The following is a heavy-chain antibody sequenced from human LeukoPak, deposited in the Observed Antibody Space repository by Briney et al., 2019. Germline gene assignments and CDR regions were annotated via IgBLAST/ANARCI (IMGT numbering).Heavy chain of an antibody. J-gene: IGHJ5*02. CDR3: ARPMGLYCSGGSCYSEGNWFDP. CDR2: ISAYNGNT. Sequence: GASVKVSCKASGYTFTSYGISWVRQAPGQGLVWMGWISAYNGNTNYAQKLQGRVTMTTDTSTSTAYMELRSLRSDDTAVYYCARPMGLYCSGGSCYSEGNWFDPWGQGTLVTVSS. CDR1: GYTFTSYG. D-gene: IGHD2-15*01. V-gene: IGHV1-18*01.